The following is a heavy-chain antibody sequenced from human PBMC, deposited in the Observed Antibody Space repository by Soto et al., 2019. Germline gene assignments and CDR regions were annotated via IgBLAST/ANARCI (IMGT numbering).Heavy chain of an antibody. J-gene: IGHJ2*01. V-gene: IGHV3-30-3*01. D-gene: IGHD4-17*01. CDR1: GFTFSNYA. Sequence: VQLLESGGGLVQPGGSLRLSCAASGFTFSNYAMSWVRQAPGKGLEWVALISYDGNNRYHADSVKGRFTISRDNSKNSLYLEMNNLRAEDTAIYYCARDLRTTVTTRGVWYFDLWGRGTLVTVSS. CDR2: ISYDGNNR. CDR3: ARDLRTTVTTRGVWYFDL.